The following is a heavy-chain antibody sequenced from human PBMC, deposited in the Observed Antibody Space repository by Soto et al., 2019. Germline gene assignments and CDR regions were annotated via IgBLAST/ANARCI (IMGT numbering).Heavy chain of an antibody. V-gene: IGHV3-23*01. CDR2: ISGRGGDT. Sequence: VQLLESGGGLVQPGGSLRLSCAASEFTFSSFAMTWVRQAPGAGLKWVSTISGRGGDTYYADSVKGRFTISRDNVKNTLYLQMNSLRAEDTAVYYCAKDLTYYDSVDYYPVDPFDIWGQGTMVTVSS. CDR3: AKDLTYYDSVDYYPVDPFDI. J-gene: IGHJ3*02. CDR1: EFTFSSFA. D-gene: IGHD3-22*01.